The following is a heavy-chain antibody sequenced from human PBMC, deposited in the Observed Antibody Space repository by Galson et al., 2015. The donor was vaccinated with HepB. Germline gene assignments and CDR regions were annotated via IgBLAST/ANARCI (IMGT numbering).Heavy chain of an antibody. D-gene: IGHD3-22*01. CDR1: GFTFSNAW. CDR3: TTDYYDSSGYYPWPIW. CDR2: IKSKTDGGTT. Sequence: SLRLSCAASGFTFSNAWMNWVRQAPGKGLEWVGRIKSKTDGGTTDYAAPVKGRFTISRDDSKNTLYLQMNSLKTEDTAVYYCTTDYYDSSGYYPWPIWWGQGTLVTVSS. J-gene: IGHJ4*02. V-gene: IGHV3-15*07.